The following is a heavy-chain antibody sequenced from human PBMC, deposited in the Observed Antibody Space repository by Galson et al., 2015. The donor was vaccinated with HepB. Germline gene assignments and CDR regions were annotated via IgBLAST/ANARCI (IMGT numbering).Heavy chain of an antibody. J-gene: IGHJ4*02. D-gene: IGHD1-26*01. CDR1: GFTVSSNY. V-gene: IGHV3-66*01. CDR3: ARDGAARSYYYFDY. CDR2: IYSGGST. Sequence: SLRLSCAASGFTVSSNYMSWVRQAPGKGLEWVSVIYSGGSTYYADSVKGRFTISRDNSKNTLYLQMNSLRAEDTAVYYCARDGAARSYYYFDYWGQGTLVTVSS.